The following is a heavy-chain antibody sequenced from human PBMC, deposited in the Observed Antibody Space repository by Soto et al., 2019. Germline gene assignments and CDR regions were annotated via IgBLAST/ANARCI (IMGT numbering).Heavy chain of an antibody. CDR3: AKGRSGGSWSPFDY. V-gene: IGHV3-23*01. Sequence: EVQLLESGGGLVQPGGSLRLSCAASGFTFSSYAMSWVRQAPGKGLEWASAISGSGGSTYYADSGKGRFTSSRDNSKNTLYLQMNSLRAEDTAVYYCAKGRSGGSWSPFDYWGQGTLVTVSS. J-gene: IGHJ4*02. CDR2: ISGSGGST. CDR1: GFTFSSYA. D-gene: IGHD2-15*01.